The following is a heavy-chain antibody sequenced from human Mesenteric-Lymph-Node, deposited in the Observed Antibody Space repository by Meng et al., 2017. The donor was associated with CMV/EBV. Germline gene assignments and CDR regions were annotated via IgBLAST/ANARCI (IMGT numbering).Heavy chain of an antibody. D-gene: IGHD6-13*01. CDR3: ARQWYSSSWYSPPGY. Sequence: SGGTLSSYAICWVRQAPGQGLEWMGRIIPILGIANYAQKFQGRVTITADKSTSTAYMELSSLRSEDTAVYYCARQWYSSSWYSPPGYWGQGTLVTVSS. CDR1: GGTLSSYA. V-gene: IGHV1-69*04. CDR2: IIPILGIA. J-gene: IGHJ4*02.